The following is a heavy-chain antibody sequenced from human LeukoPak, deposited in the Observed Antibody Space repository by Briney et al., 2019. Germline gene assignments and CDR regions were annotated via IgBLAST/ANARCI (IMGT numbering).Heavy chain of an antibody. CDR3: ARALSQELIRYSQD. J-gene: IGHJ1*01. Sequence: GGSLRLSCAASGFTFNNYAMSWIRQAPGKGPEWVSGISGSGGNSYYADSVKGRFTISRDNSKNTLYLQMNSLRADDTAVYYCARALSQELIRYSQDWGQGTLVSVSS. V-gene: IGHV3-23*01. CDR2: ISGSGGNS. CDR1: GFTFNNYA. D-gene: IGHD1-1*01.